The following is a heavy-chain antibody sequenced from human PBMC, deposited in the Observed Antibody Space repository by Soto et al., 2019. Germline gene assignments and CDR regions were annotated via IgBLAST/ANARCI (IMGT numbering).Heavy chain of an antibody. J-gene: IGHJ4*02. V-gene: IGHV3-30*18. D-gene: IGHD2-2*02. CDR1: GFPFGDFG. Sequence: PGGSLRLSCAASGFPFGDFGMHWLRQAPGKGLEWVAVISHDGSDKFYADSVKARFTISRDNSKNTLYLQMSGLRGEDTAVYYCAKFPDFFCSSANRYRYYFDYWSQGTLVTVSS. CDR3: AKFPDFFCSSANRYRYYFDY. CDR2: ISHDGSDK.